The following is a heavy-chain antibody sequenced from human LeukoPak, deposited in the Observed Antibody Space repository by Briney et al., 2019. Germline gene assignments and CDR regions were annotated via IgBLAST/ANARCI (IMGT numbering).Heavy chain of an antibody. CDR1: GGSFSGYY. V-gene: IGHV4-34*01. J-gene: IGHJ3*02. D-gene: IGHD3-16*01. CDR3: ATLLGELEMGAFDI. CDR2: INHSGST. Sequence: SETLSLTCAVYGGSFSGYYWSWIRQPPGKGLEWIGEINHSGSTNYNPSLKSRVTISVDTSKNQFSLKLSSVTAADTAVYYCATLLGELEMGAFDIWGQGTMVTVSS.